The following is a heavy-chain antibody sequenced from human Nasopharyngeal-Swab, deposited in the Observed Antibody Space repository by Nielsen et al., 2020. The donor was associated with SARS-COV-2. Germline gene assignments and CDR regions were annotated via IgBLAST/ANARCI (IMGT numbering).Heavy chain of an antibody. V-gene: IGHV3-23*01. D-gene: IGHD3-3*01. CDR2: ISGSGGST. J-gene: IGHJ6*03. Sequence: WIRQPPGKGLEWVSAISGSGGSTYYADSVKGRFTISRDNSKNTLYLQMNSLRAEDTAVYYCAKDLKPMYYDFWSGYYTDYYYYMDVWGKGTTGTVSS. CDR3: AKDLKPMYYDFWSGYYTDYYYYMDV.